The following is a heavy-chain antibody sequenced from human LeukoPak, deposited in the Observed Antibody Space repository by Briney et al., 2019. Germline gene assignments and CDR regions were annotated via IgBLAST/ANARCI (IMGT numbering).Heavy chain of an antibody. J-gene: IGHJ5*02. V-gene: IGHV4-39*01. CDR1: GGXISSSSYY. D-gene: IGHD4-17*01. Sequence: SETLSLTCTVSGGXISSSSYYWGWIRLPPGKGLEWIGSIYYSGSTYYNPSLKSRVTISVDTSKNQFSLKLSSVTAADTAVYYCARHRRPVTLNWFDPWGQGTLVTVSS. CDR3: ARHRRPVTLNWFDP. CDR2: IYYSGST.